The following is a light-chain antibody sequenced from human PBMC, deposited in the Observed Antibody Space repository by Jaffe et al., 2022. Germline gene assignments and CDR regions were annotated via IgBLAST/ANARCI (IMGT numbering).Light chain of an antibody. Sequence: QSVLTQPPSASGTPGQRVTISCSGSSSNIGSKPVNWYKQSPGTAPKLLIYSDDQRPSGVPDRISGSKSGTSASLAISGLQSEDEGDYYCAARDDSLIYVFGTGTKVTVL. CDR2: SDD. V-gene: IGLV1-44*01. CDR3: AARDDSLIYV. J-gene: IGLJ1*01. CDR1: SSNIGSKP.